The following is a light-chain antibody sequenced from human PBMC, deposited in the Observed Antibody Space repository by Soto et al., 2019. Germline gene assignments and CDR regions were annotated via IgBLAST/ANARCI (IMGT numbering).Light chain of an antibody. CDR1: HHISNY. Sequence: DIPMTQSPSSLSASVGDRVTITCQASHHISNYLNWYQQKQGRAPKIPIYDASVLEAGVPPRFSGTGSGTVFTLTISGLQPEDVATYYCQQFENLPLTFGGGTKVEIK. J-gene: IGKJ4*01. V-gene: IGKV1-33*01. CDR3: QQFENLPLT. CDR2: DAS.